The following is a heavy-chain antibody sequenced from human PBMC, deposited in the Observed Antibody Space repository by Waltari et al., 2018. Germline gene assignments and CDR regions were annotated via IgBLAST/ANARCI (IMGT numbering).Heavy chain of an antibody. J-gene: IGHJ3*02. D-gene: IGHD1-7*01. Sequence: QVQLQESGPGLVKPSQTLSLTCTVSGGSISSGSYYWSWIRQPAGKGLEWIGRIYISGSTHYNPSVKSRVTISVDTSKNQCSLKLSSVTAADTAVYYCARGGITGTRNAFDIWGQGTMVTVSS. V-gene: IGHV4-61*02. CDR2: IYISGST. CDR3: ARGGITGTRNAFDI. CDR1: GGSISSGSYY.